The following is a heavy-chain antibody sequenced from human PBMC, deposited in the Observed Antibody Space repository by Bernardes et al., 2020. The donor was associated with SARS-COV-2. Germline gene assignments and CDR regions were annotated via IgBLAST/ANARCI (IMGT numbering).Heavy chain of an antibody. J-gene: IGHJ4*02. CDR3: SRDLNFNFFDY. V-gene: IGHV3-74*01. Sequence: GSLRLSCAASGFNFGDYVMHWVRQAPGQGLVWVSRISHDAAIATYADSVKGRFTVFRDNAKNTLYLQMNSLRAEDTAVYYCSRDLNFNFFDYWGQGSLVTVSS. CDR1: GFNFGDYV. CDR2: ISHDAAIA. D-gene: IGHD1-20*01.